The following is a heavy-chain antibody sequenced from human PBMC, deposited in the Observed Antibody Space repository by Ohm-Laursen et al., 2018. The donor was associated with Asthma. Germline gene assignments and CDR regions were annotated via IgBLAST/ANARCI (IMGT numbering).Heavy chain of an antibody. CDR3: ARIERSYDYIWGSYRWGGMDV. D-gene: IGHD3-16*02. Sequence: TQTLTLTSTVSGFSLSNARMGVSWIRQPPGKALEWLAHIFSNDEKSYSTSLKSRLTISKDTSKSQVVLTMTNMDPVDTATYYCARIERSYDYIWGSYRWGGMDVWGQGTTVTVSS. CDR2: IFSNDEK. V-gene: IGHV2-26*01. CDR1: GFSLSNARMG. J-gene: IGHJ6*02.